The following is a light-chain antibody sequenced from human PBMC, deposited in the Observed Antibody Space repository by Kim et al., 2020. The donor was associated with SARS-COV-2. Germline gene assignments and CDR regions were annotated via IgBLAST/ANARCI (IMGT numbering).Light chain of an antibody. Sequence: DIQMTQSPSSLSASVGDRVTITCRASQSITKYLNWYQQKPGQVPKLRIYTASSLQSGVPSRFSGSGSGTDFSLTIDNLQPEDFATYYCQQSYNPPSTFGQGTKLEI. CDR2: TAS. V-gene: IGKV1-39*01. J-gene: IGKJ2*02. CDR3: QQSYNPPST. CDR1: QSITKY.